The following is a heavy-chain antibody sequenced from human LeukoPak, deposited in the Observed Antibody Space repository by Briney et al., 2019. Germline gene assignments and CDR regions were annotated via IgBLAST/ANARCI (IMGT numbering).Heavy chain of an antibody. J-gene: IGHJ4*02. V-gene: IGHV3-15*01. Sequence: PGGSLRLSCAASGLTFSNAWMSWVRQAPGKGLEWVGRIKSKTDGGTTDYAAPVKGRFTISRDDSKNTLYLQMNSLKTEDTAEYYCTTVGDYGEGEFDYWGQGTLVTVSS. D-gene: IGHD4-17*01. CDR3: TTVGDYGEGEFDY. CDR1: GLTFSNAW. CDR2: IKSKTDGGTT.